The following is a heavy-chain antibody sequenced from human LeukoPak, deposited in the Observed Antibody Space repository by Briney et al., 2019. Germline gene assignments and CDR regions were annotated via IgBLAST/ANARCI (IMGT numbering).Heavy chain of an antibody. J-gene: IGHJ4*02. D-gene: IGHD6-19*01. V-gene: IGHV3-30*18. CDR3: AKGAQWLEY. Sequence: GGSLRLSCAASGFTFSSYGMHWVRQAPGKGLEWVAVISYDGSNKYYADSVKGRFTISRDNSKNMLYLQMNSLRAEDTAVYYCAKGAQWLEYWGQGTLVTVSS. CDR2: ISYDGSNK. CDR1: GFTFSSYG.